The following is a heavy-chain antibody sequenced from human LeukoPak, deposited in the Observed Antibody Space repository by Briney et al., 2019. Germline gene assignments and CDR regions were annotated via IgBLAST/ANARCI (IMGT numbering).Heavy chain of an antibody. CDR3: TTQIGSYYYFDY. J-gene: IGHJ4*02. CDR2: IKSKTDGETT. Sequence: GGSLRLSCAASGFTFRNDWMSWVRQAPGKGLEWVGLIKSKTDGETTDYAAPVKGRFIISRDDSQNTLDLHMNSLKTEDTAVYYCTTQIGSYYYFDYWGQGTLVTVSS. D-gene: IGHD1-26*01. CDR1: GFTFRNDW. V-gene: IGHV3-15*01.